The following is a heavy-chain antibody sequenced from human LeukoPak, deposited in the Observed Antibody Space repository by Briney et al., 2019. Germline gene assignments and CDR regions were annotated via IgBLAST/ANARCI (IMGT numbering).Heavy chain of an antibody. CDR1: GFTSSSYA. CDR3: AKEAAPSTNSPFDY. Sequence: GGSLRLSCVASGFTSSSYAMTWVRQAPGRGLEWVSDISAGGGTTYYAESVKGRFTISRDNSKNTLYLQMNSLRAEDTAVYYCAKEAAPSTNSPFDYWGQGTLVTVSS. CDR2: ISAGGGTT. D-gene: IGHD5/OR15-5a*01. V-gene: IGHV3-23*01. J-gene: IGHJ4*02.